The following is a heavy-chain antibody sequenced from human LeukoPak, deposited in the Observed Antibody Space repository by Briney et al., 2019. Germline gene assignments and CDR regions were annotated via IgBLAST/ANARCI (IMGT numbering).Heavy chain of an antibody. CDR3: ARIHGRNDFWGGYLNPNYYYHYYMDV. CDR1: RYTLTDYY. V-gene: IGHV1-18*04. CDR2: ISAYNGNT. D-gene: IGHD3-3*01. J-gene: IGHJ6*03. Sequence: GASVKVSCKASRYTLTDYYIHWVRQAPGQGLEWMGWISAYNGNTKYAQKLQGRVTMTTDTSTSTAYMELRSLRSDDTAVYSCARIHGRNDFWGGYLNPNYYYHYYMDVWGKGTTVTVPS.